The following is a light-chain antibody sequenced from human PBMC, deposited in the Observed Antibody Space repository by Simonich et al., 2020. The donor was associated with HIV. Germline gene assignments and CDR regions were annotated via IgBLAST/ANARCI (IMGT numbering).Light chain of an antibody. CDR2: DAS. J-gene: IGKJ2*01. V-gene: IGKV3D-15*01. CDR3: QQYNNWPLYT. Sequence: EIVLTQSPGTLSLSPGERATLSCRASQSVSNYLAWYQQKPGQAPRLLIYDASNRATGIPARFSGSGSGTEFTLTISSMQSEDFAVYYCQQYNNWPLYTFGQGTKLEIK. CDR1: QSVSNY.